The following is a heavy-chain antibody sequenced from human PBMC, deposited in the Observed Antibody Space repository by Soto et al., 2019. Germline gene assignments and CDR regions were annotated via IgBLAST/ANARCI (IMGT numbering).Heavy chain of an antibody. CDR1: GFTFSSYA. CDR2: ISGSGGST. J-gene: IGHJ6*02. CDR3: AKDGPWGYYDSSGYYYGMDV. V-gene: IGHV3-23*01. Sequence: GGSLRLSCAASGFTFSSYAMSWVRQAPGKGLEWVSAISGSGGSTYYADSVKGRFTISRDNSKNTLYLQMNSLRAEDTAVYYCAKDGPWGYYDSSGYYYGMDVWGQGTTVTVSS. D-gene: IGHD3-22*01.